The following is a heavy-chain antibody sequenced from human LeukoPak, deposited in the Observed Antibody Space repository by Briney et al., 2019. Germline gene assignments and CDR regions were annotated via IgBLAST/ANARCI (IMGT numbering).Heavy chain of an antibody. CDR1: GFTFSSYA. CDR2: ISGSGGGT. CDR3: HLVGATYYFDY. V-gene: IGHV3-23*01. J-gene: IGHJ4*02. Sequence: GGSLRLSCAASGFTFSSYAMSWVRQAPGKGLEWVSAISGSGGGTYYADSVKGRFTISRDNSKNTLYLQMNSLRAEDAAVYYCHLVGATYYFDYWGQGTLVTVSS. D-gene: IGHD1-26*01.